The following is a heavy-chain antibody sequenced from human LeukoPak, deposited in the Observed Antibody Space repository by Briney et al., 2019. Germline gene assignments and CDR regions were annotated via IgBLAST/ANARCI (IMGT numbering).Heavy chain of an antibody. V-gene: IGHV1-46*01. J-gene: IGHJ6*02. CDR1: GYTFTSYY. D-gene: IGHD6-6*01. CDR3: ARGRSSSGRSGYYDMDV. Sequence: GASVKVSCKASGYTFTSYYMHWVRQAPGQGLEWMGIINPSGGSTSYAQKFQGRVTMTRDTSTSTVYMELSSLRSEDTAVYYCARGRSSSGRSGYYDMDVWGQGTTVTISS. CDR2: INPSGGST.